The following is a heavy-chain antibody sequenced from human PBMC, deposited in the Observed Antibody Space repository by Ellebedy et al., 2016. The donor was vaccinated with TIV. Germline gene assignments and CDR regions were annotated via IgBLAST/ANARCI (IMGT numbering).Heavy chain of an antibody. Sequence: SVKVSCKSSGGTLSSYGFSWVRQAPGQGLECMGRIIPFFGLVNYAQKFQGRLTITAEKSTNTTYMELSSLRPEDTAVYYCARGVPDCSGGSCYDSWFDPWGQGTLVTVSS. J-gene: IGHJ5*02. CDR3: ARGVPDCSGGSCYDSWFDP. CDR2: IIPFFGLV. D-gene: IGHD2-15*01. V-gene: IGHV1-69*04. CDR1: GGTLSSYG.